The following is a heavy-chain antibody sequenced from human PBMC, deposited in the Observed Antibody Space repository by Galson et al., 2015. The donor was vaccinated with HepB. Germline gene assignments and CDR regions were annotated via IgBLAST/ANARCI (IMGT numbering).Heavy chain of an antibody. D-gene: IGHD2-15*01. CDR3: VGDVKDIEGDWYFDL. CDR1: GFTLSRYW. V-gene: IGHV3-74*01. CDR2: INGDGSST. J-gene: IGHJ2*01. Sequence: SLRLSCAASGFTLSRYWIHWVRQTPGKGLVWVSRINGDGSSTSYADSVKGRFTISRDNAKNTLYLQMNSLRVEDTAVYYCVGDVKDIEGDWYFDLWGRGTLVTVSS.